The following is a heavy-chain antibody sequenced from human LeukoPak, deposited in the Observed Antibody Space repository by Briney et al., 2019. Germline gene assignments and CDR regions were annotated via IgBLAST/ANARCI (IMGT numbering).Heavy chain of an antibody. CDR1: GFTVNSNY. D-gene: IGHD2-8*01. CDR3: ASMYFSQYLQH. Sequence: GGSLRLSCAASGFTVNSNYMSWVRQAPGKGLEWVSVIYSGGSTYYADSVKGRFTISRDNSKNTLYLQMNSLRAEDPAVYYCASMYFSQYLQHWGQGTLVTVSS. J-gene: IGHJ1*01. CDR2: IYSGGST. V-gene: IGHV3-53*01.